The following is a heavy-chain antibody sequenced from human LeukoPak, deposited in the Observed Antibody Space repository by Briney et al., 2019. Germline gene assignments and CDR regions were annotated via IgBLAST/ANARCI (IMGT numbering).Heavy chain of an antibody. CDR2: IYYSGTT. V-gene: IGHV4-39*07. J-gene: IGHJ4*02. CDR1: DGSINSGYYY. D-gene: IGHD3-22*01. CDR3: ARGVYDSSGYFHLD. Sequence: SETLSLTCSVSDGSINSGYYYWAWIRQPPGKGPEWIGSIYYSGTTYPNPSLKSRVTISVDTSKNQFSLKLSSVTAADTAVYYCARGVYDSSGYFHLDWGQGTLVTVSS.